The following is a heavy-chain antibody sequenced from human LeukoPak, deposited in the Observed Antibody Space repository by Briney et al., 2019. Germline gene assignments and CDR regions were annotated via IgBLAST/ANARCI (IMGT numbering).Heavy chain of an antibody. Sequence: GGSLRLSCAASGFTFSNNWMSWVRQAPGKGLECVANIKKDGSEKYYINSVKGRFTISRDNAKNSLYLQMNSLRAEDTAVYYCARDLMGSILWSCGQGTLVTVSS. CDR3: ARDLMGSILWS. V-gene: IGHV3-7*01. D-gene: IGHD2-21*01. CDR2: IKKDGSEK. J-gene: IGHJ5*02. CDR1: GFTFSNNW.